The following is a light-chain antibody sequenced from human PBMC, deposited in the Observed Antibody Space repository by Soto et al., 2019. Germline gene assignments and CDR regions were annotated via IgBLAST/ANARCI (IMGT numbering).Light chain of an antibody. CDR3: QQSYTTPIT. J-gene: IGKJ5*01. CDR2: AAS. CDR1: QTISSH. Sequence: DTQMTQSPSSLSASVGDRVIITCRASQTISSHLNWYQQKPGKAPNLLVYAASSLQSGVPSMFTGSGSGTDFTLTISSLQPEDFATYFCQQSYTTPITFGRGTRLEIK. V-gene: IGKV1-39*01.